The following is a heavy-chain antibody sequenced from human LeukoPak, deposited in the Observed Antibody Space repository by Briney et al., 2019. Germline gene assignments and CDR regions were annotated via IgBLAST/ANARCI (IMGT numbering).Heavy chain of an antibody. J-gene: IGHJ4*02. CDR1: GASISSDDYF. CDR3: ARTRGRVSKTDFDS. D-gene: IGHD5/OR15-5a*01. CDR2: IYYSGNT. Sequence: SETLSLTCTVSGASISSDDYFWGWIRQPPGKGLEWIATIYYSGNTYYNPSLSSRVTISADSSKNQFSLRLRSVTAADAAVYFCARTRGRVSKTDFDSWGQGALVTVSS. V-gene: IGHV4-39*07.